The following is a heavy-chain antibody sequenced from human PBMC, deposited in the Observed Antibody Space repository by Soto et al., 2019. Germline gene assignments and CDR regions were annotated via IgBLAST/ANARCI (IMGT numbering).Heavy chain of an antibody. CDR2: IYYSGST. V-gene: IGHV4-61*08. J-gene: IGHJ5*02. CDR1: GGSISSGDYY. D-gene: IGHD6-6*01. CDR3: AREAIAARPMIARVNWFDP. Sequence: PSETLSLTCTVSGGSISSGDYYWSWIRQPPGKGLEWIGYIYYSGSTNYNPSLGSRVTMSVDTSKNQFSLNLSSVTAADTAIYYCAREAIAARPMIARVNWFDPWGQGTLVTVSS.